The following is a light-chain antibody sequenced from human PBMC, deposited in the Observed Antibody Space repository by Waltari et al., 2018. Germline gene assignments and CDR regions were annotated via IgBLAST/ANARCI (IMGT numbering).Light chain of an antibody. V-gene: IGKV3-11*01. J-gene: IGKJ1*01. CDR3: QQCNNSAPT. Sequence: EIVLTQSPATLSLSPGEGATLSCRASQSVSSQLVWYQQKRGQAPRLLIYDASNRATGIPARFSGSGSGTDFTLTISSLEPEDFAVYYCQQCNNSAPTFGQGTKVEIK. CDR2: DAS. CDR1: QSVSSQ.